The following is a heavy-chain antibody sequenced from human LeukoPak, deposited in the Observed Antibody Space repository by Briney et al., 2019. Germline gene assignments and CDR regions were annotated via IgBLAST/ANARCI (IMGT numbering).Heavy chain of an antibody. CDR2: IYYSGST. CDR3: ARDAIAVAGRLYYYGMDV. J-gene: IGHJ6*02. CDR1: GGSISSGGYY. V-gene: IGHV4-31*03. D-gene: IGHD6-19*01. Sequence: PSETLSLTCSVSGGSISSGGYYWSWIRQHPGKGLEWIGYIYYSGSTYYNPSLKSRVTISVDTSKNQFSLKLSSVTAADTAVYYCARDAIAVAGRLYYYGMDVWGQGTTVTVSS.